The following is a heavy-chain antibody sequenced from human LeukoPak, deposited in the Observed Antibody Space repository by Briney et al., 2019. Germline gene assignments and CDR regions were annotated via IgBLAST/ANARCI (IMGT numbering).Heavy chain of an antibody. CDR2: ISWDGGST. V-gene: IGHV3-43D*03. CDR3: AKGAHYYDSSGYPLSHYYYYYMDV. CDR1: GFTFDDYA. J-gene: IGHJ6*03. D-gene: IGHD3-22*01. Sequence: GGSLRLSCAASGFTFDDYAMHWVRQAPGKGLEWVSLISWDGGSTYYADSVKGRFTISRDNSKNSLYLQMNSLGAEDTALYYCAKGAHYYDSSGYPLSHYYYYYMDVWGKGTTVTVSS.